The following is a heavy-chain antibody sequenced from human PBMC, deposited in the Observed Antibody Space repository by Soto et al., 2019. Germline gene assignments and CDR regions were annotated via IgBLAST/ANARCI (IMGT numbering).Heavy chain of an antibody. CDR3: ARESPSWEPKRYFDY. V-gene: IGHV4-39*07. Sequence: SETLSLTCTVSGGSISSSSYYWGWIRQPPGKGLEWIGSIYYSGSTNYNPSLKSRVTISVDTSKNQFSLKLSSVTAADTAVYYCARESPSWEPKRYFDYWGKGTLVTVSS. CDR2: IYYSGST. CDR1: GGSISSSSYY. D-gene: IGHD1-26*01. J-gene: IGHJ4*02.